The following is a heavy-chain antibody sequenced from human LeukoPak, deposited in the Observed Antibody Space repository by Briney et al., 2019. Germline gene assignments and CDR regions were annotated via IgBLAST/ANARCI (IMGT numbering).Heavy chain of an antibody. D-gene: IGHD3-10*01. Sequence: PGGSLRLSCAASGFTFSSYAMSWVRQAPGKGLEWVLGISGSGLSTHYADPVKGRFTISRDNSKDTLHLQMNSLRAEDTAVYYCVFGRDGETGRFDYWGQGTLVTVSS. CDR1: GFTFSSYA. CDR2: ISGSGLST. CDR3: VFGRDGETGRFDY. V-gene: IGHV3-23*01. J-gene: IGHJ4*02.